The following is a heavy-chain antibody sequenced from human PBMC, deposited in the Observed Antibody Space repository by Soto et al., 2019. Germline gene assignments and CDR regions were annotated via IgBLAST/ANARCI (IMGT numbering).Heavy chain of an antibody. CDR1: GFTFSSYA. V-gene: IGHV3-30*03. D-gene: IGHD6-6*01. CDR2: ISIRGGDE. J-gene: IGHJ4*02. Sequence: QVQLVESGGGVVQPGKSLRLSCAASGFTFSSYAMHLPRQASGQRLEWVTVISIRGGDEYYAESVRGRFTISIPDSKNTLYLQMDSLRVEDTAVYYWARGTIVALHHLDYWGQGTLVTVSS. CDR3: ARGTIVALHHLDY.